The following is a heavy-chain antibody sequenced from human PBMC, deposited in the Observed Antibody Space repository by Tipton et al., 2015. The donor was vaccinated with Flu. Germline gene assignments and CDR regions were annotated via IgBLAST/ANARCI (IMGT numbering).Heavy chain of an antibody. V-gene: IGHV4-59*08. D-gene: IGHD2-2*01. J-gene: IGHJ5*02. CDR1: GGSISSYY. Sequence: TLSLTCTVSGGSISSYYWSWIRQPPGKGLEWIGYIYYSGSTNYNPSLKSRVTISVDTSKNQFSLKLSSVTAADTAVYYCARGDCSSTSCLDHWGQGTLVTVSS. CDR2: IYYSGST. CDR3: ARGDCSSTSCLDH.